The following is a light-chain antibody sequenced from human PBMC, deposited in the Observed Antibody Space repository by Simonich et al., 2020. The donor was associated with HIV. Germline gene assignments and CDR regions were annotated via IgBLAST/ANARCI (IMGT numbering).Light chain of an antibody. V-gene: IGKV1-39*01. CDR3: QQSYRTPYT. J-gene: IGKJ2*01. CDR2: GAS. CDR1: QTISNY. Sequence: DIQMTQSPSSLSASVGDRVTVTCRASQTISNYLNWYQQKPGKAPQLLIYGASILQSGVPSRFSGRRSGTDFTLAISNLQPEDFATYYCQQSYRTPYTFGQGTKVEIK.